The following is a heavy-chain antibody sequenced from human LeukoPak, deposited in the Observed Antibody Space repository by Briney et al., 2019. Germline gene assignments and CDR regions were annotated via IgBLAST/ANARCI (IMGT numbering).Heavy chain of an antibody. D-gene: IGHD5-24*01. Sequence: GGSLRLSCAASGFTFSSYSMNWVRQAPGKGLEWVSSISSSSSYIYYADSVKGRFTISRDNAKNSLYLQMNSLRAEDTAVYYCARDQSSGVGYNWNWFDPWGQGTLVTVSS. CDR1: GFTFSSYS. V-gene: IGHV3-21*01. CDR3: ARDQSSGVGYNWNWFDP. CDR2: ISSSSSYI. J-gene: IGHJ5*02.